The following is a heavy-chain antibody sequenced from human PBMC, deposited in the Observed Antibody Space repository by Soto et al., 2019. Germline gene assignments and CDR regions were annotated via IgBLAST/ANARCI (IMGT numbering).Heavy chain of an antibody. CDR2: ISRTSSYV. CDR3: ARDPDGWSDTLYYFDH. Sequence: GGSLRLSCAASGFTFSSYSMNWVRQAPGKGLEWVSSISRTSSYVFYADSVKGRFTISRDNARNSLYLQMTSLRADDTAVYYCARDPDGWSDTLYYFDHWGQGTLVTVSS. J-gene: IGHJ4*02. D-gene: IGHD1-1*01. CDR1: GFTFSSYS. V-gene: IGHV3-21*01.